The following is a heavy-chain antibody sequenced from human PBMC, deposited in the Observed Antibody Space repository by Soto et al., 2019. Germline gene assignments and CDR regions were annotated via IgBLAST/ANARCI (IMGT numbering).Heavy chain of an antibody. V-gene: IGHV3-30*03. J-gene: IGHJ6*02. CDR1: GFTFSTYG. CDR2: ISYGGSNK. CDR3: ASTIFVQPRRWGMDV. D-gene: IGHD3-3*01. Sequence: HLGGSLRLSCAASGFTFSTYGMHWVRQAPGKGLEWVAVISYGGSNKYYADSVKGRFTISRDNSKNTLFLQMNSLRAEDTAVYYCASTIFVQPRRWGMDVWGQGTTVTVSS.